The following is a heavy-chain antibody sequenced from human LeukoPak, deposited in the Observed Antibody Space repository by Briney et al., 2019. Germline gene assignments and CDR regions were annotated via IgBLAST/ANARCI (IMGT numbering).Heavy chain of an antibody. Sequence: HPGGSLRLSCAASGFTFNSYGMTWVRQAPGKGLEWVSGISGSGSYTYYADSAKGRCTISRDNSKNTLYLQMNSLRAEDTAVYYCAKDDSSGYPFYFDYWGQGTLVTVSS. D-gene: IGHD3-22*01. V-gene: IGHV3-23*01. J-gene: IGHJ4*02. CDR2: ISGSGSYT. CDR1: GFTFNSYG. CDR3: AKDDSSGYPFYFDY.